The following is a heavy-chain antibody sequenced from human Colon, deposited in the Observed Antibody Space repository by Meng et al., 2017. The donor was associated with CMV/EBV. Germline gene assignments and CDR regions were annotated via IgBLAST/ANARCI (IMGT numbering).Heavy chain of an antibody. D-gene: IGHD1-1*01. CDR2: IYVKSGDT. V-gene: IGHV1-2*02. CDR1: GYTFTDYY. J-gene: IGHJ1*01. Sequence: VKVSCKASGYTFTDYYLHWMRQAPGQGLEWMGWIYVKSGDTEYAQKFQGRVTMTRDTSISTVYMELSRLRSDDTAVYYCARVIVTGRADFRHWGQGTLVTVSS. CDR3: ARVIVTGRADFRH.